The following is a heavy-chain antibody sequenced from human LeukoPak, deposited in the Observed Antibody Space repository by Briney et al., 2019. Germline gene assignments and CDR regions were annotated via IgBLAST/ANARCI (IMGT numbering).Heavy chain of an antibody. Sequence: GGSLRLSCAASGFTFSSYEMNWVRQAPGKGLEWVSAISGSGGSTYYADSVKGRFTISRDNSKNTLYLQMNSLRAEDTAVYYCTRGEVAAALFDYWGQGTLVDVSS. CDR3: TRGEVAAALFDY. CDR2: ISGSGGST. V-gene: IGHV3-23*01. D-gene: IGHD6-13*01. CDR1: GFTFSSYE. J-gene: IGHJ4*02.